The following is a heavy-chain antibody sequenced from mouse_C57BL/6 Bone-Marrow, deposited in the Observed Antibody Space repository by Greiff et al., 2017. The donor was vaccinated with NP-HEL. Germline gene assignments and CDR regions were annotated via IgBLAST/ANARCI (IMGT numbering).Heavy chain of an antibody. CDR1: GYTFTEYT. CDR2: FYPGSGSI. V-gene: IGHV1-62-2*01. CDR3: ARHEDDYDGAWFAY. J-gene: IGHJ3*01. D-gene: IGHD2-4*01. Sequence: VQLQQSGAELVKPGASVKLSCKASGYTFTEYTIHWVKQRSGQGLEWIGWFYPGSGSIKYNEKFKDKATLTADKSSSSFYMEFSRLTSEDSAFYFCARHEDDYDGAWFAYWGQGTLVTVSA.